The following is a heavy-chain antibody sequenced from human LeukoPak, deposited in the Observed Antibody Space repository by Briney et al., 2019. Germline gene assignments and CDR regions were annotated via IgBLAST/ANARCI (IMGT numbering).Heavy chain of an antibody. Sequence: GGSLRLCCAASAFTFSHYTMNWVRHAPGMGLETVASSSSNSNYVHYVDSVHGRFTISRDNASSSMSLQMSRLRVEDTAVYYCASSGAGWSLDYWGQGTLVTV. V-gene: IGHV3-21*01. CDR1: AFTFSHYT. CDR3: ASSGAGWSLDY. D-gene: IGHD6-19*01. CDR2: SSSNSNYV. J-gene: IGHJ4*02.